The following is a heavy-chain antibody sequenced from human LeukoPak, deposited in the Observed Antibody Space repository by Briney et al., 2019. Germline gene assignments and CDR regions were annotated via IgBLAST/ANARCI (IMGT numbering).Heavy chain of an antibody. D-gene: IGHD4/OR15-4a*01. CDR1: GFTLSSYE. CDR3: AKSGLSRFDY. J-gene: IGHJ4*02. V-gene: IGHV3-23*01. CDR2: VSGSGGNT. Sequence: QPGGSLRLSCTASGFTLSSYEMSWIRQAPGKGLEWVSSVSGSGGNTHYADSVKGRFTISRDNSKNTLSLQMNSLRAEDTAVYYCAKSGLSRFDYWGQGTLVTVSS.